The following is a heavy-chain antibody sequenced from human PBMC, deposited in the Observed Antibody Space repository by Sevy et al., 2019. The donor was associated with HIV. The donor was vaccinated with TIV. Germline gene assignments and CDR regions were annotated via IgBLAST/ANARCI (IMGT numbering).Heavy chain of an antibody. CDR2: ISGSYGTT. J-gene: IGHJ3*02. V-gene: IGHV3-23*01. D-gene: IGHD2-2*02. Sequence: GGSLRLSCAASGFTFSSYAMSWVRQAPGKGLEWVSTISGSYGTTYYADSVKGRFTISRDNSKNTLYLQMNSLRAEDTAIYNCAKASHYTHSPDAFDMWGQGTMVTVSS. CDR3: AKASHYTHSPDAFDM. CDR1: GFTFSSYA.